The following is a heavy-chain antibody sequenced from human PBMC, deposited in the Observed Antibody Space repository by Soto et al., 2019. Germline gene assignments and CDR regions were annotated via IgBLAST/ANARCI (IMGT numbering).Heavy chain of an antibody. CDR2: IYSGGST. CDR1: GFTVSSNY. V-gene: IGHV3-53*01. D-gene: IGHD3-3*01. Sequence: GGSLRLSCAASGFTVSSNYMSWVRQAPGKGLEWVSVIYSGGSTYYADSVKGRFTISRDNSKNTLYLQMNSLRAEDTAVYYCARDFIVFWSGKIGDYYYGMDVWGQGTTVTVSS. CDR3: ARDFIVFWSGKIGDYYYGMDV. J-gene: IGHJ6*02.